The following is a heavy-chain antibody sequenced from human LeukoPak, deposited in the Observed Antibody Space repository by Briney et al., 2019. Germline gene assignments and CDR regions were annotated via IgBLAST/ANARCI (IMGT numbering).Heavy chain of an antibody. Sequence: ASVKVSCKASGYTFTGYYMHCVRQAPVQGLEWMGWINPYSGGTNYAQKFQGRVTMTRDTSISTVYMELSRLRSDDRAVYYCARDRVMIDLYHLDYWGQGTLVTVSS. V-gene: IGHV1-2*02. CDR2: INPYSGGT. CDR3: ARDRVMIDLYHLDY. D-gene: IGHD3-22*01. CDR1: GYTFTGYY. J-gene: IGHJ4*02.